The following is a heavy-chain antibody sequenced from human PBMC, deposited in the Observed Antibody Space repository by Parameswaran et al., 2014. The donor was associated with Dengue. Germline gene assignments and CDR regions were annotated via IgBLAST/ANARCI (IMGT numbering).Heavy chain of an antibody. Sequence: VRQMPGKGLEYVSAISSNGGSTYYADSVKGRFTISRDNSKNTLYLQMSSLRAEDTAVYYCVKGRYCSGGSCYSVYYYGMDVWGQGTTVTVSS. CDR2: ISSNGGST. CDR3: VKGRYCSGGSCYSVYYYGMDV. V-gene: IGHV3-64D*09. D-gene: IGHD2-15*01. J-gene: IGHJ6*02.